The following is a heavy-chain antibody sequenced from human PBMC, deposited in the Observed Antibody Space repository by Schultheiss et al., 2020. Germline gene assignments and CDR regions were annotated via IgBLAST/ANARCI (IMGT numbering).Heavy chain of an antibody. CDR2: IKQDGSEK. CDR1: GFTFSSYW. D-gene: IGHD3-3*01. J-gene: IGHJ5*02. V-gene: IGHV3-7*01. Sequence: GESLKISCAASGFTFSSYWMSWVRQAPGKGLEWVANIKQDGSEKYYVDSVKGRFTISRDNAKNSLYLQMNSLRAEDTAVYYCARVRVNYDFWSGYYSGDWFDPWGQGTLVTVSS. CDR3: ARVRVNYDFWSGYYSGDWFDP.